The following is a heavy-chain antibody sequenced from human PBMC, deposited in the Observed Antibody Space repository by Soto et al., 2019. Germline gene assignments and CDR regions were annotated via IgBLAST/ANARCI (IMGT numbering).Heavy chain of an antibody. V-gene: IGHV4-39*01. Sequence: SETLSLTCIVSGESVSSSSYYWGWIRQPPGKGLEWIGSIYYSGRTYYNPSFKSRVTISIDTSKNQFSLKLSSVTATDTAVYYCARQRTTVVTQAYFDHWGQGALVTVSS. CDR2: IYYSGRT. CDR3: ARQRTTVVTQAYFDH. CDR1: GESVSSSSYY. D-gene: IGHD2-21*02. J-gene: IGHJ4*02.